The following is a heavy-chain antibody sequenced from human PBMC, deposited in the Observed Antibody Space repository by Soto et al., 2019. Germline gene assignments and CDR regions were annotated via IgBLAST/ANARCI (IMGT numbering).Heavy chain of an antibody. Sequence: ASVKVSCKASGYTFTSYGISRVRQAPGQGLEWMGWISAYNGNTNYAQKLQGRVTMTTDTSTSTAYMELRSLRSDDTAVYYCARKLDRDHWFDPWGQGTLVTVSS. CDR2: ISAYNGNT. CDR1: GYTFTSYG. D-gene: IGHD1-1*01. J-gene: IGHJ5*02. V-gene: IGHV1-18*01. CDR3: ARKLDRDHWFDP.